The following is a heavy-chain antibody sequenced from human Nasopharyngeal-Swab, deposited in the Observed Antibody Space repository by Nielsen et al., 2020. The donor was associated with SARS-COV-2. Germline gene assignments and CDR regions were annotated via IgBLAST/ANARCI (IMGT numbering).Heavy chain of an antibody. D-gene: IGHD6-19*01. V-gene: IGHV4-39*01. Sequence: WIRQPPGKGLEWIGSVYYGGNTYYNPSLRSRVTISVDTSKNQFSLKLASVTAADTAVYYCARVLGEQWLVNYYYYMDVWGKGTTVTVSS. J-gene: IGHJ6*03. CDR2: VYYGGNT. CDR3: ARVLGEQWLVNYYYYMDV.